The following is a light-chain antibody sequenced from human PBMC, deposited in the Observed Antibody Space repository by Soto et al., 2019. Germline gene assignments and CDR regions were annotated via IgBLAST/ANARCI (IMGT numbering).Light chain of an antibody. V-gene: IGLV2-11*01. CDR3: CSYAGRYTYV. J-gene: IGLJ1*01. CDR2: DVS. CDR1: SSDAGGYNY. Sequence: QSALTQPRSVSGSPGQSVTISCTGASSDAGGYNYVSWYQQHPGKAPKLMIYDVSKRPSGVPDRLSGSKSGNTASLTISGLQTEDEADYYCCSYAGRYTYVFGSGTKVTVL.